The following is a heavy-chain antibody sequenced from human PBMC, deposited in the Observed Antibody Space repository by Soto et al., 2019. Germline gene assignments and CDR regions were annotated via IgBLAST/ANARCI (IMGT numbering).Heavy chain of an antibody. V-gene: IGHV1-46*01. CDR3: ARDLKYCGGDCYSDWYFDL. CDR1: GYTFTSYY. D-gene: IGHD2-21*02. CDR2: INPSGGST. Sequence: QVQLVQSGAEVKKPGASVKVSCKASGYTFTSYYMHLVRQAPGQGLEWMGIINPSGGSTSYAQKFQGRVTMTRDTSTSTVYMELSSLRSEDTAVYYCARDLKYCGGDCYSDWYFDLWGRGTLVTVSS. J-gene: IGHJ2*01.